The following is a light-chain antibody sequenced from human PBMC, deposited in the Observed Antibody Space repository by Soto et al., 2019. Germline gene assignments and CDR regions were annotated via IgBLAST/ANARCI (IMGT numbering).Light chain of an antibody. CDR2: GAS. J-gene: IGKJ1*01. V-gene: IGKV3-15*01. CDR1: QSVSSN. CDR3: QHYNSYSEA. Sequence: EIVMKQSPATLSVSPGERATLSCRASQSVSSNLAWYQQKPGQAPRLLIYGASTRATGIPARLSGSGSGTEFTLTISSLQPDDFATYYCQHYNSYSEAFGQGTKVDIK.